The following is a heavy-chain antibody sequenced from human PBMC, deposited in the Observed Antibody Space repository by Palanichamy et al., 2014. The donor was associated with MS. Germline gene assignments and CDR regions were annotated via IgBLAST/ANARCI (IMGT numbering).Heavy chain of an antibody. D-gene: IGHD1-26*01. CDR2: IYSNGDT. J-gene: IGHJ4*02. V-gene: IGHV4-4*07. Sequence: QVQLQESGPRLVKPSETLSLTCTVSGGSISGHFWTWIRQPAGKGLEWIGRIYSNGDTNYNPSLKSRISMSVDTSRNQFSLNLNSVTAADTAVYYCAASNDNYYGPFDFWGQGTLVTVSS. CDR1: GGSISGHF. CDR3: AASNDNYYGPFDF.